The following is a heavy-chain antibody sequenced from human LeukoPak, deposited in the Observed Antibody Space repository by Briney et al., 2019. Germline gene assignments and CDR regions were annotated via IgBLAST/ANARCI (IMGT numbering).Heavy chain of an antibody. J-gene: IGHJ4*02. Sequence: GGSLRLSCAASGFTFSSYAMSWVRQAPGKGLEWVSAISGSGGSTYYADSVKGRFTISRDNYKNTLYLQMNSLRAEDTAVYYCAKDWAYGDYSDYWGQGTLVTVSS. CDR2: ISGSGGST. CDR3: AKDWAYGDYSDY. D-gene: IGHD4-17*01. CDR1: GFTFSSYA. V-gene: IGHV3-23*01.